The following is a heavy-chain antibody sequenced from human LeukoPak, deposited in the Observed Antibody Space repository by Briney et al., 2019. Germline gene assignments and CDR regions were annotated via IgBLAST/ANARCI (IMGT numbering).Heavy chain of an antibody. J-gene: IGHJ6*02. V-gene: IGHV3-74*01. Sequence: GGSLRLPCAALGLTLRCYWMHWVRHSPGEGLVWVSRINSDGSSTSYADSVKGRFTISRDNAKNTLYLQMNSLRAEDTAVYYCAKEVVGVWGQGTTVTVSS. CDR1: GLTLRCYW. CDR3: AKEVVGV. CDR2: INSDGSST.